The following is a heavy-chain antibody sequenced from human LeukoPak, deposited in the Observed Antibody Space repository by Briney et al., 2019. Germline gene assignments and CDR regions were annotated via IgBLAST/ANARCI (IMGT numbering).Heavy chain of an antibody. D-gene: IGHD3-16*02. CDR2: INGDGSST. J-gene: IGHJ6*01. Sequence: GRSLRLSCAASGFTFSSYWMHWVRQAPGKGLVWVSLINGDGSSTNYAASVKGRFTISRDNTKNTLHLQMNSLRDEDTAVYFCTRVDVRGYRSFYHYYGMDVWGQGTTVTVSS. V-gene: IGHV3-74*01. CDR1: GFTFSSYW. CDR3: TRVDVRGYRSFYHYYGMDV.